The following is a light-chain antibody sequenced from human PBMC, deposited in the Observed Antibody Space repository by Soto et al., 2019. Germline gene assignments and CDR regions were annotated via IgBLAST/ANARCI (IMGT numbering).Light chain of an antibody. Sequence: DIVMTQSPDSLAVSLGERATINCKSSQSVLYSSNNKNYLAWYQQKPGQPPKLLIYWASTRESGVPDRLSGSGSGTDFTLTISSLQAEDVAVYYCQQYYSTLRTFGQGTKVDIK. J-gene: IGKJ1*01. CDR3: QQYYSTLRT. CDR2: WAS. V-gene: IGKV4-1*01. CDR1: QSVLYSSNNKNY.